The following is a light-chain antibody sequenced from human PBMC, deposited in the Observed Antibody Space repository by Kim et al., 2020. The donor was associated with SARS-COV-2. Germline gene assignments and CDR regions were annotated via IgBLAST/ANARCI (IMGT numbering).Light chain of an antibody. CDR1: RSVSSN. J-gene: IGKJ1*01. V-gene: IGKV3-15*01. CDR2: GAS. Sequence: VSPGERATLSCRASRSVSSNLAWYQQKPGQAPRLLIYGASTRATGIPARFSGSGSGTEFTLTISSLQSEDFAVYYCQQYNNWLVTFGQGTKVEIK. CDR3: QQYNNWLVT.